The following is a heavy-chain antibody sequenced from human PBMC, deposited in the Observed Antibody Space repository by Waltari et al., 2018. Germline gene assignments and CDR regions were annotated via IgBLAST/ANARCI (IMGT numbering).Heavy chain of an antibody. Sequence: QVQLQESGPGLVRPSETLSLTCTVSGGPLNSFYWSWIRQPPGKGLEWIGYVYYSGLTNYNASLKSRVTISLDTSKNQFSLRLSSVTASDTAVYYCASMSGEFLLAFNIWGQGTMVTVSS. CDR2: VYYSGLT. V-gene: IGHV4-59*08. D-gene: IGHD3-10*01. CDR1: GGPLNSFY. J-gene: IGHJ3*02. CDR3: ASMSGEFLLAFNI.